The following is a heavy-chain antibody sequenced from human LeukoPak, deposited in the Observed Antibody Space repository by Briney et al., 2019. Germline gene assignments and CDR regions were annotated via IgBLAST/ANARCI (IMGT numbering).Heavy chain of an antibody. CDR3: ARVGLTQEYWFDP. J-gene: IGHJ5*02. Sequence: AASVKVSCKVSGYTFTSYGIAWVRQAPGQGLEWMGWISADNGNTNYAQKLQGRVTMTTDTSTSTAYMELRSLRSDDTAVYYCARVGLTQEYWFDPWGQGTLVTVSS. V-gene: IGHV1-18*01. CDR2: ISADNGNT. CDR1: GYTFTSYG. D-gene: IGHD1-14*01.